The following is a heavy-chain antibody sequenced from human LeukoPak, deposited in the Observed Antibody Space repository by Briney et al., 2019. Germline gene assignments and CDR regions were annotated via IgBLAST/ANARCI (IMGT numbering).Heavy chain of an antibody. J-gene: IGHJ4*02. D-gene: IGHD5-18*01. V-gene: IGHV4-34*01. CDR2: INHSGST. CDR1: GGSFWGYY. CDR3: AKHRGDSYGFGY. Sequence: SETLSLTCAVYGGSFWGYYWRWIREPPGKGREWIGEINHSGSTNYNPSLKSRVTISVDTSKNQFSLKLSSVTAADTAVYYCAKHRGDSYGFGYWGQGTLVTVSS.